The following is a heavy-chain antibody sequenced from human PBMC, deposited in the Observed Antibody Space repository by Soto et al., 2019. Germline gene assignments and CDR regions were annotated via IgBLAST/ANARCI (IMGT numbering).Heavy chain of an antibody. CDR1: GGSFTGNY. D-gene: IGHD1-26*01. V-gene: IGHV4-34*01. Sequence: SETLSRTCAVYGGSFTGNYRSWIRQPPGKGLEWIGEVNDSGSTNFNPSLKSRVTISVDTSKKQFTLKLTYVTAADTAVYYCATDSATSYFGMDVWGHGTTVNLSS. J-gene: IGHJ6*02. CDR3: ATDSATSYFGMDV. CDR2: VNDSGST.